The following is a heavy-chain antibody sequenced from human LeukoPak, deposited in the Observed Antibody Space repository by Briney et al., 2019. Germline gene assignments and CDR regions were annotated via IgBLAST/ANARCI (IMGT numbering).Heavy chain of an antibody. Sequence: GGSLRLSCAASGFTFSSYSMNWVRQAPGKGLEWVSSISSSGSYIYYADSVKSRFTISRDNAKNSLYLQMNSLRAEDTAVYYCARGNGYGAVAGTFDYWGQGTLVTVSS. CDR1: GFTFSSYS. CDR2: ISSSGSYI. CDR3: ARGNGYGAVAGTFDY. J-gene: IGHJ4*02. D-gene: IGHD6-19*01. V-gene: IGHV3-21*01.